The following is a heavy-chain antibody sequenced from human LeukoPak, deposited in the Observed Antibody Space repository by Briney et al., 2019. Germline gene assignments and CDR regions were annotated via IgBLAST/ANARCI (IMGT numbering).Heavy chain of an antibody. CDR1: GFTFDDYG. J-gene: IGHJ6*03. CDR3: ARDWYYYYMDV. Sequence: GGTLRLSCAASGFTFDDYGMSWVRQAPGKGLEWVSGINWNGGSTGYADSVKGRFTISRDNAKNSLYPQMNSLRAEDTALYYCARDWYYYYMDVWGKGTTVTVSS. CDR2: INWNGGST. V-gene: IGHV3-20*04.